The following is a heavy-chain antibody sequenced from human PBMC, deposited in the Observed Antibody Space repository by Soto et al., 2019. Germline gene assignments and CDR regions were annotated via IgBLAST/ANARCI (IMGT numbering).Heavy chain of an antibody. V-gene: IGHV1-3*01. J-gene: IGHJ2*01. CDR2: INAGNGNT. CDR1: GYTFTSYA. Sequence: ASVKVSCKASGYTFTSYAMHWVRQAPGQRLEWMGWINAGNGNTKYSQKFQGRVTITRDTSASTAYMELSSLRSEDTAVHYCARGCWGSPCSYWYFDLWGRGTLVTVPS. D-gene: IGHD7-27*01. CDR3: ARGCWGSPCSYWYFDL.